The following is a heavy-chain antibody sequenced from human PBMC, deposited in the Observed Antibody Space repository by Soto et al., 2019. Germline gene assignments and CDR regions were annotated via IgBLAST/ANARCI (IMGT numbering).Heavy chain of an antibody. CDR2: ISGSGGST. Sequence: GGSLRLSCAASGFTFSSYAMSWVRQAPGKGLEWVSAISGSGGSTYYADSVKGRFTISRDNSKNTLYLQMNSLRAEDTAVYYCAKGRRSVPAAAIVDYWGQGTLVTVSS. CDR1: GFTFSSYA. J-gene: IGHJ4*02. CDR3: AKGRRSVPAAAIVDY. D-gene: IGHD2-2*01. V-gene: IGHV3-23*01.